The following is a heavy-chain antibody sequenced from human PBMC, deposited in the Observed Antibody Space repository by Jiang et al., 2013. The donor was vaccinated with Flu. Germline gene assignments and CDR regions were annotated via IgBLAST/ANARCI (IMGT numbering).Heavy chain of an antibody. J-gene: IGHJ5*02. Sequence: EVKKSGAEVKVSCKASGYTFTSYAMHWVRQAPGQRLEWMGWINAGNGNTKYSQKFQGRVTITRDTSASTAYMELSSLRSEDTAVYYCAREDYYGSGPKVNWFDPWGQGTLVTVSS. CDR1: GYTFTSYA. V-gene: IGHV1-3*01. CDR3: AREDYYGSGPKVNWFDP. CDR2: INAGNGNT. D-gene: IGHD3-10*01.